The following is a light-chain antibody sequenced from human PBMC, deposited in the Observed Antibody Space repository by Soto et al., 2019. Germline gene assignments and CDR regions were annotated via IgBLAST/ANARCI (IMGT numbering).Light chain of an antibody. Sequence: QSALTQPASVSGSPGQSITISCTGTSSDVGSYNLVSWYQQHPGKAPKLMIFEDSKRPSGVSNRFSGSKSGNTASLTISGLQAEDEADYYCCSLTTSHTYVFGSGTKLT. CDR3: CSLTTSHTYV. V-gene: IGLV2-14*02. J-gene: IGLJ1*01. CDR2: EDS. CDR1: SSDVGSYNL.